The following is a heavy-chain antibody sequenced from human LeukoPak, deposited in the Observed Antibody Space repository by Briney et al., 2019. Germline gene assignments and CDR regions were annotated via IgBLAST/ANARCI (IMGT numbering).Heavy chain of an antibody. D-gene: IGHD2-15*01. Sequence: PGGSLRLSCAASGFTFSTYSMNWVRQAPGKGLEWVSAISNSGGSTYYSDSGKGRFTISRDNSKNTLYLQMNSLRADDTAVYYCAQQLGYCSGGTCYFTYWGQGTLVTVSS. CDR2: ISNSGGST. CDR1: GFTFSTYS. V-gene: IGHV3-23*01. CDR3: AQQLGYCSGGTCYFTY. J-gene: IGHJ4*02.